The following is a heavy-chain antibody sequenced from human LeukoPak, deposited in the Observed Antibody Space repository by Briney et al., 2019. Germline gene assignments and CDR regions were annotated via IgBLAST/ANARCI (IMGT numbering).Heavy chain of an antibody. CDR3: ARDRACSCFDL. Sequence: AGVSLRLSCAASGFTFSSSWMAWVPQAPGRGREWLTNIKEDGTTKNYIDSVKGRYTISRDNDKNSLYQQMNSLRAGDTAVYFCARDRACSCFDLWGQGILVTVAS. V-gene: IGHV3-7*04. CDR1: GFTFSSSW. CDR2: IKEDGTTK. J-gene: IGHJ5*02.